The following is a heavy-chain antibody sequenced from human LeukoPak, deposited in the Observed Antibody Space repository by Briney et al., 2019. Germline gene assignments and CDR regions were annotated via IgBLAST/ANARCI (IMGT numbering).Heavy chain of an antibody. D-gene: IGHD6-13*01. CDR1: GGSISSGPYY. CDR2: SHYTGST. CDR3: AKTLGQQLVNFDY. V-gene: IGHV4-31*03. Sequence: YPSQTLSLTCTVSGGSISSGPYYWSWVRQHPGKGLEWIGYSHYTGSTYYNPSLKSRVTISVDTSKNQLSLEVTSMTAADTAVYYCAKTLGQQLVNFDYWGQGALVTVSS. J-gene: IGHJ4*02.